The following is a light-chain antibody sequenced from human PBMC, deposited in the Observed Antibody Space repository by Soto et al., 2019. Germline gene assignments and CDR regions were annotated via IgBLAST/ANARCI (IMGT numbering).Light chain of an antibody. CDR3: QQLNTYPIT. V-gene: IGKV1-9*01. Sequence: IQLTQSPSSLSAFVGDRVTITCRASQDISSYLAWYQQNPGKAPKLLIYGASTLEGGVPFRFSGSGSVTDFTLTISSLQPEDFATYYCQQLNTYPITFGQGTRLEIK. CDR1: QDISSY. CDR2: GAS. J-gene: IGKJ5*01.